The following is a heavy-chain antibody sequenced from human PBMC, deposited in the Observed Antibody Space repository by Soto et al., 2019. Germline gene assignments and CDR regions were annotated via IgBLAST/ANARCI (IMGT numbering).Heavy chain of an antibody. J-gene: IGHJ3*02. CDR3: ARARVRGVENAFDI. V-gene: IGHV3-48*01. Sequence: EVQLVESGGGLVQPGGSLRLSCAASGFTFSSYNMNWVRQAPGMGLEWVSYISSASNIIYYTDSVKGRFTISRDNAKNSLYLQMNSLRAEDTAVYYCARARVRGVENAFDIWGQGTMVTVSS. D-gene: IGHD3-10*01. CDR1: GFTFSSYN. CDR2: ISSASNII.